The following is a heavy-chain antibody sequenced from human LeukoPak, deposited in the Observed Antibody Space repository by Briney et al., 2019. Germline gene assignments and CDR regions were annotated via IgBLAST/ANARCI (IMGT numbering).Heavy chain of an antibody. CDR2: ISGNGGST. CDR3: AKDRYGSGSYYRTSYFDY. CDR1: GFTLSIEA. Sequence: GRSLRLSCAASGFTLSIEAMIWVRQAPGKGLEWVSAISGNGGSTYYADSVKGRFTISRDNSKHTLYLQMNSLRDEDTDVYYCAKDRYGSGSYYRTSYFDYWGQGTLVTVSS. D-gene: IGHD3-10*01. V-gene: IGHV3-23*01. J-gene: IGHJ4*02.